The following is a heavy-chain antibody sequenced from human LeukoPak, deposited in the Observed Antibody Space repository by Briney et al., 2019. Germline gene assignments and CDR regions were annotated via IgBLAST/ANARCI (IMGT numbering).Heavy chain of an antibody. J-gene: IGHJ4*02. Sequence: GGSLRLSCSASGFTFIDYDMNWVRQAPGKGLEWVSSISYLSSHVYYGDSVKGRFSISRDNAKNSLYLQMNSLGAEDTAIYYCGRAFPPLRTSSAGDFWGQGILGTVSS. D-gene: IGHD3-16*01. V-gene: IGHV3-21*01. CDR3: GRAFPPLRTSSAGDF. CDR1: GFTFIDYD. CDR2: ISYLSSHV.